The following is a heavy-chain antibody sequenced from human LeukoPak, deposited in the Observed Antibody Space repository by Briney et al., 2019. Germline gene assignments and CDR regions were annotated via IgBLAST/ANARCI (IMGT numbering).Heavy chain of an antibody. CDR3: AKDRCSNGVGCYYYYMDV. CDR2: IQYDGSNE. J-gene: IGHJ6*03. D-gene: IGHD2-8*01. Sequence: GSLRLSCAASRFTFSSYGMHWVRQAPGKGLEWVAYIQYDGSNEQYADSVKGRFSISRDSSKNILYLQMNSLRAEDTAVYYCAKDRCSNGVGCYYYYMDVWGKGTTVTISS. V-gene: IGHV3-30*02. CDR1: RFTFSSYG.